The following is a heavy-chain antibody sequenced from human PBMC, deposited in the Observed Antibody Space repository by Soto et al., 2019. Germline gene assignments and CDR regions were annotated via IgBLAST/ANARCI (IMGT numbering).Heavy chain of an antibody. J-gene: IGHJ4*02. V-gene: IGHV3-33*01. CDR3: ARDLDLYGDSCFDY. CDR1: GFTFSSYG. D-gene: IGHD4-17*01. Sequence: QMHLVESGAGVVQPGRSLRLSCAASGFTFSSYGMHWVRQAPGKGLEWVALTWNDGTNKYYADSVKGRFTISRDNSKNTLYLQMNSLRVEDTAAYYCARDLDLYGDSCFDYWGQGTLVTVSS. CDR2: TWNDGTNK.